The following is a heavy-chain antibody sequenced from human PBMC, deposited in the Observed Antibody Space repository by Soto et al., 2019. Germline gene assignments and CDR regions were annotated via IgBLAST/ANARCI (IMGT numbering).Heavy chain of an antibody. Sequence: QVQLQESGPGLVKPSQTLSLTCTVSGGSISSGGYYWSWIRQHPGKGLEWIGYIYYSGSTYYNPSLKSRVTISVDTSKNQFSLKLSSVTAADTAVYYCAREGNGTYYDFWSGYYRTYYFDYWGQGTLVTVSS. CDR1: GGSISSGGYY. CDR2: IYYSGST. J-gene: IGHJ4*02. CDR3: AREGNGTYYDFWSGYYRTYYFDY. V-gene: IGHV4-31*03. D-gene: IGHD3-3*01.